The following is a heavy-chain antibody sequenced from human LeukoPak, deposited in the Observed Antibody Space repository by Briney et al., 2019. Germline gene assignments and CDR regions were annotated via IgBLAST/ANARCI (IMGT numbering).Heavy chain of an antibody. Sequence: PSETLSLTCTVSGGSISSSSYYWGWIRQPPGKGLEWIGSIYYSGSTYYNPALKSLVTISVDTSKNQFSLMLSSVTGADTAVYYCGRQEVTVNWFDPWGQGTLVTVSS. V-gene: IGHV4-39*01. CDR2: IYYSGST. J-gene: IGHJ5*02. CDR1: GGSISSSSYY. CDR3: GRQEVTVNWFDP. D-gene: IGHD1-14*01.